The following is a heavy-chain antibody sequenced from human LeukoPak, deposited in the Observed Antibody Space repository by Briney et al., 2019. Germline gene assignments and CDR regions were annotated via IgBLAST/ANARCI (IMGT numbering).Heavy chain of an antibody. CDR2: IHYSGST. CDR1: GGSISSYY. Sequence: SETLSLTCTVSGGSISSYYWSWIRQPPGKGLEWIGYIHYSGSTNYNPSLKSRVTISVDTSKNQFSLKLSSVTAADTAVYYCARRGRDYDILTGYYANGGAFDIWGQGTMVTVSS. D-gene: IGHD3-9*01. J-gene: IGHJ3*02. CDR3: ARRGRDYDILTGYYANGGAFDI. V-gene: IGHV4-59*01.